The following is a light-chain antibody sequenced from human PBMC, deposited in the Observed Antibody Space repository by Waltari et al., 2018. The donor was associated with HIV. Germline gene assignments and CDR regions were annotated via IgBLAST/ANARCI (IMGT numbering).Light chain of an antibody. CDR2: TAS. CDR1: QGVSRY. V-gene: IGKV1-9*01. CDR3: QQFNGYPLT. J-gene: IGKJ4*01. Sequence: DIQLTQSPSFLSVSVGDRVTSTCRASQGVSRYLAWYKQKAGKAPKVLIYTASTLQSGVPARFSGSGSGTEVTLTISSLQPEDFATYYCQQFNGYPLTFGGGTKVEIK.